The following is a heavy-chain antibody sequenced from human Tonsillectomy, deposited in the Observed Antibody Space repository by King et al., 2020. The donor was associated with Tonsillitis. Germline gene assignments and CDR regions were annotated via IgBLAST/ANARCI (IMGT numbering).Heavy chain of an antibody. Sequence: VQLQQWGAGLLKPSETLSLTCAVYGGSFSGYYWSWIRQPPGKGLEWIGEINHSGSTNYNPSLKSRVTISVDTSKNQFSLKLSSVTAADTAVYYCARGVRGSSSWYGYWGQGTLVTVSS. CDR3: ARGVRGSSSWYGY. J-gene: IGHJ4*02. CDR1: GGSFSGYY. V-gene: IGHV4-34*01. CDR2: INHSGST. D-gene: IGHD6-13*01.